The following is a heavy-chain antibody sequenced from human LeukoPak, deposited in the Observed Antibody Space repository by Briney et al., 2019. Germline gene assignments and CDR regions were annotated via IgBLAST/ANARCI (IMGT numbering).Heavy chain of an antibody. CDR3: ANLYSSGWYAGGPTPFDS. CDR2: ISSSSSYI. J-gene: IGHJ4*02. V-gene: IGHV3-21*04. CDR1: GFTFSSYS. D-gene: IGHD6-19*01. Sequence: GGSLRLSCAASGFTFSSYSMNWVRQAPGKGLEWVSSISSSSSYIYYADSVKGRFTISRDNSKHALYLQMNNLRAEDTAVYFCANLYSSGWYAGGPTPFDSWGQGTLVAVSS.